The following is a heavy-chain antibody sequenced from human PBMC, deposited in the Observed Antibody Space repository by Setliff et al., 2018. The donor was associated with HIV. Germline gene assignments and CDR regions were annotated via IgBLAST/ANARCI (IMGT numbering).Heavy chain of an antibody. J-gene: IGHJ3*02. V-gene: IGHV1-18*01. CDR2: ISAYKGNT. CDR3: ARAGYWLGYDAFDI. CDR1: GYTFSSFG. D-gene: IGHD2-15*01. Sequence: ASVKVSCKSSGYTFSSFGISWVRQAPGQGLEWMGWISAYKGNTNYAQKLQGRVTMTTDTSTSTAYMELRSLRSDDTAVYYCARAGYWLGYDAFDIWGQGTMVTVSS.